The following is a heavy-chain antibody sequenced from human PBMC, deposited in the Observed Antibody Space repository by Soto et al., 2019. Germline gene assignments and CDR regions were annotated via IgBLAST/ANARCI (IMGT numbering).Heavy chain of an antibody. J-gene: IGHJ4*02. CDR2: INPGTGNT. D-gene: IGHD3-10*01. CDR1: GYTFTKYA. V-gene: IGHV1-3*01. Sequence: QVPLVQSGAAVMRPGASVQVSCKASGYTFTKYAIHWVRQAPGQSLEWMGWINPGTGNTAYSQRFHGRVTITGDTSANIAYMELRSLRSEDSAVYYCARIRSGATFDYWGPGTQVTVSS. CDR3: ARIRSGATFDY.